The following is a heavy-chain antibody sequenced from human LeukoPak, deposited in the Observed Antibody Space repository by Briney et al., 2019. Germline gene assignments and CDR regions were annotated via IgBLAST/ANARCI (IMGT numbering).Heavy chain of an antibody. CDR3: AREGKYSSSSADY. J-gene: IGHJ4*02. CDR2: ISSSSSYI. D-gene: IGHD6-6*01. CDR1: GFTFSSYW. V-gene: IGHV3-21*01. Sequence: GGSLRLSCAASGFTFSSYWMSWVRQAPGKGLEWVSSISSSSSYIYYADSVKGRFTISRDNAKNSLYLQMNSLRAEDTAVYYCAREGKYSSSSADYWGQGTLVTVSS.